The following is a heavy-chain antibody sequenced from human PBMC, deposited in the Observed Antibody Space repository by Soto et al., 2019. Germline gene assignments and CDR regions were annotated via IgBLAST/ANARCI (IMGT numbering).Heavy chain of an antibody. CDR3: ARGRYGDY. V-gene: IGHV1-18*01. D-gene: IGHD1-1*01. J-gene: IGHJ4*02. CDR1: GYTFTSYG. CDR2: ISAHNGNT. Sequence: QVHLVQSGAEVKKPGASVKVSCKGSGYTFTSYGITWVRQSPGQGLEWMGWISAHNGNTDYAQKLQGRVTVTRDTSTSTAYMELRSLRSDDTAVYYCARGRYGDYWGQGALVTVSS.